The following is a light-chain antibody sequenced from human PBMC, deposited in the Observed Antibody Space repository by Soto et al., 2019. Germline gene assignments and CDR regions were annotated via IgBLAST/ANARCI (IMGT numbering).Light chain of an antibody. CDR2: DAS. J-gene: IGKJ1*01. CDR1: QSVGSNY. Sequence: EIVLTQSPGTLSLSPGERATLSCRASQSVGSNYVAWYQQKPGQAPRLLIHDASSRATGIPDRFSGSGSGTDFTLTISRLELEDFAVYFCQQCATSPLTFGQGTRVDIK. CDR3: QQCATSPLT. V-gene: IGKV3-20*01.